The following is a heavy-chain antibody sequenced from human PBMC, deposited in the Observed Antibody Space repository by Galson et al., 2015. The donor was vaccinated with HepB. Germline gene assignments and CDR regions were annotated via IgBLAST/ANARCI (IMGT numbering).Heavy chain of an antibody. Sequence: SLRLSCAASGFTFSSYWMSWVRQAPGEGLEWVANIKQDGSEKYYVDSVKGRFTISRDNAKNSLYLQMNSLRAEDTAVYYCARLRGPSYSSSFHYYGMDVWGQGTTVTVSS. V-gene: IGHV3-7*01. CDR1: GFTFSSYW. J-gene: IGHJ6*02. D-gene: IGHD6-6*01. CDR3: ARLRGPSYSSSFHYYGMDV. CDR2: IKQDGSEK.